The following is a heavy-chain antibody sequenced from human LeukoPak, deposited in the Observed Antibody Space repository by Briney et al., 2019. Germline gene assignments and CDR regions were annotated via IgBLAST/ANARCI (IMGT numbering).Heavy chain of an antibody. CDR3: ARDRDVRGYSYGFDY. J-gene: IGHJ4*02. CDR1: GGTFSSYA. V-gene: IGHV1-69*04. D-gene: IGHD5-18*01. CDR2: IIPILGIA. Sequence: ASVKVSCKASGGTFSSYAIIWVRQAPGQGLEWMGRIIPILGIANYAQKFQGRVTITADKSTSTAYMELSSLRSEGTAVYYCARDRDVRGYSYGFDYWGQGTLVTVSS.